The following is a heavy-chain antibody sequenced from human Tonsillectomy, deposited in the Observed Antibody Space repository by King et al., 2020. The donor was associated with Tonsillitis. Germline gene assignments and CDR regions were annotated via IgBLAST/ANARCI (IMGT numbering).Heavy chain of an antibody. V-gene: IGHV4-59*01. J-gene: IGHJ3*02. CDR2: IYYSGRT. D-gene: IGHD4-17*01. CDR3: ARDGSYGDYVIAFDI. CDR1: GGSISSYY. Sequence: QLQESGPGLVKPSETLFLTCTVSGGSISSYYLSWIRQRPGKGLEWFGCIYYSGRTNFNPSLKSRVPIAVDTSKNQFSLKLSSVTAADTAVYYCARDGSYGDYVIAFDIWGQGTMVTVSS.